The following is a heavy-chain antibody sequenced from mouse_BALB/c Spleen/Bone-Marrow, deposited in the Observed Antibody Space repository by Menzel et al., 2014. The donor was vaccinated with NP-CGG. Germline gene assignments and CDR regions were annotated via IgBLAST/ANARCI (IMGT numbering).Heavy chain of an antibody. V-gene: IGHV7-3*02. CDR3: ARDMCDGLRWYFDV. CDR2: IRNKANGYTT. Sequence: EVQLVESGGGLVQPGGSLRLSCATSGFTFTDYYMSWVRQPPGKALGWLGFIRNKANGYTTDYSASVKGRFTISRDNSQSILYRQMNALRAEGSATYYCARDMCDGLRWYFDVWGAGTTVTVSS. J-gene: IGHJ1*01. D-gene: IGHD2-3*01. CDR1: GFTFTDYY.